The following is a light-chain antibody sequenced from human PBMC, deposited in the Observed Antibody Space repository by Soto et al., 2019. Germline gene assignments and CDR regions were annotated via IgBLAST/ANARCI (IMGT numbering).Light chain of an antibody. CDR1: QSVSTN. CDR3: QQFNNWPPKYT. V-gene: IGKV3-15*01. J-gene: IGKJ2*01. CDR2: GAF. Sequence: EIVMTQSPATLSVSPGERATLSCRASQSVSTNLAWYQQKPGQAPRLLIYGAFTRATGVPARFSGSGSGTEFTVTISSLQSEDFAVYYCQQFNNWPPKYTFGQGTKLEIK.